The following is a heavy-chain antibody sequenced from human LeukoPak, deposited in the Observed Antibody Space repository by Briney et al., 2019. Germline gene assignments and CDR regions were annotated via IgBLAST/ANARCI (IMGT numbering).Heavy chain of an antibody. V-gene: IGHV3-23*01. CDR2: ISGSGGST. CDR1: RFTFSSYA. D-gene: IGHD6-19*01. Sequence: GGSLRLSCAASRFTFSSYAMSWVRQAPGKGLEWVSAISGSGGSTYYADSVKGRFTISRDNSKKTLYLQMDSLRGEDTAVYYCTRGAGTGWRFDSWGQRTLVTVSS. CDR3: TRGAGTGWRFDS. J-gene: IGHJ4*02.